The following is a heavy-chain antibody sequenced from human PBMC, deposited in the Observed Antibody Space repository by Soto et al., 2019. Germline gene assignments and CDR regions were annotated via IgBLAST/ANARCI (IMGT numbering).Heavy chain of an antibody. V-gene: IGHV4-59*01. J-gene: IGHJ6*02. CDR1: GGSISSYY. CDR3: ARDGHDYRGMDV. Sequence: SETLSLTCTVSGGSISSYYWSWIRQPPGKGLEWIGYIYYSGSTNYNPSLKSRVTISVDTSKNQFSLKLSSVTAADTAVYYCARDGHDYRGMDVWGQGTTVTVSS. CDR2: IYYSGST.